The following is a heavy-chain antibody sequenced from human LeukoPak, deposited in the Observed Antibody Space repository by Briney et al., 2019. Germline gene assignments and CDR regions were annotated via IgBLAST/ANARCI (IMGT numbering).Heavy chain of an antibody. D-gene: IGHD3-16*01. CDR1: YTFTSYY. CDR3: ARERRGESIPGY. Sequence: YTFTSYYXXXXXXXXXQGLXXXAIINPSGGSTGYAQKFQGRVTMTRDTSTSTVYMELSSLRSEDTAVYYCARERRGESIPGYWGQGTLVTVSS. J-gene: IGHJ4*02. CDR2: INPSGGST. V-gene: IGHV1-46*01.